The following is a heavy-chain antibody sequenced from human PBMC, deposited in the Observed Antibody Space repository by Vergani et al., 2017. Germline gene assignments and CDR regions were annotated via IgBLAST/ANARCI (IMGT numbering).Heavy chain of an antibody. CDR1: GGSISSSSYY. D-gene: IGHD2-21*02. J-gene: IGHJ5*02. V-gene: IGHV4-31*03. CDR3: ARDQGGDGHAENSRWFDP. CDR2: IYYSGST. Sequence: QLQLQESGPGLVKPSETLSLTCTVSGGSISSSSYYWGWIRQPPGKGLEWIGYIYYSGSTYYNPSLKSRVTISVDTSKNQFSLKLSSVTAADTAVYYCARDQGGDGHAENSRWFDPWGQGTLVTVSS.